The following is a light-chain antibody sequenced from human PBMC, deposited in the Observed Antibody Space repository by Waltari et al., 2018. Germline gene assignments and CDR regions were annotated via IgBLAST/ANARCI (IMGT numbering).Light chain of an antibody. CDR2: DVS. CDR1: ITDVGGYNS. CDR3: SSQSSNDVVL. V-gene: IGLV2-14*01. J-gene: IGLJ2*01. Sequence: QSALTQPASVSGSSGQSVTTFSAATITDVGGYNSLALYQEYPRQAPRVIIYDVSDPPSGVSDRFSGSQSGNTASLTISGLQAEDDADYYCSSQSSNDVVLFGGGTKLTVL.